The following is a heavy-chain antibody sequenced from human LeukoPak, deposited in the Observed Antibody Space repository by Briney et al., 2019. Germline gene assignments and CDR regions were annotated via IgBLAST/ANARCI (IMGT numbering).Heavy chain of an antibody. J-gene: IGHJ4*02. CDR2: ITGSGGST. Sequence: AGGSLRLSCGASGLTFSSCAMSWVRQVPGKGLEWVSGITGSGGSTYYADSVKGRFTISRDNSKNTLYLQMNSLRAEDTAVYYCARASRPRFLEWFDYWGQGTLVTVSS. D-gene: IGHD3-3*01. V-gene: IGHV3-23*01. CDR1: GLTFSSCA. CDR3: ARASRPRFLEWFDY.